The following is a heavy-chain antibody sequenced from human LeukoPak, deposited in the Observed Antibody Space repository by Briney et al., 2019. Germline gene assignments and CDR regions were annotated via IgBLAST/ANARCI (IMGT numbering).Heavy chain of an antibody. Sequence: ASVKVSCKASGYTFTSYGISWVRQAPGQGLEWMGWISAYNGNTNYAQKLQGRVTMTTDTSTSTAYMELRSLRSDDTAVYYCAREGYTYYYDSSGYWALNFDYWGQGTLVTVSS. J-gene: IGHJ4*02. CDR2: ISAYNGNT. CDR1: GYTFTSYG. V-gene: IGHV1-18*01. CDR3: AREGYTYYYDSSGYWALNFDY. D-gene: IGHD3-22*01.